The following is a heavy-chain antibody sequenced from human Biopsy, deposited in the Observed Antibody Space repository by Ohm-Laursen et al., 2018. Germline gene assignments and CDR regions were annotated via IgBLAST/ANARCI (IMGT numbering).Heavy chain of an antibody. CDR2: ISWNSGSV. J-gene: IGHJ4*02. CDR3: AKASGYSSGWPIDY. V-gene: IGHV3-9*01. Sequence: SLRLSCAASGFTFENYAMNWVRQAPGKGLEWVSGISWNSGSVVYADSVKGRFTISRDNAKNSLYLQMHSLRDEDTAFYYCAKASGYSSGWPIDYWGQGNLVTVSS. CDR1: GFTFENYA. D-gene: IGHD6-19*01.